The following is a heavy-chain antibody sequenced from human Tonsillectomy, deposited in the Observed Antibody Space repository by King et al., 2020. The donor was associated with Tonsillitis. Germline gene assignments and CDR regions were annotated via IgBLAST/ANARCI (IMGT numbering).Heavy chain of an antibody. CDR3: AKLKGTATRYDC. J-gene: IGHJ4*02. V-gene: IGHV3-7*03. CDR2: LNPDGSVI. D-gene: IGHD2-2*01. CDR1: GFYFSGHW. Sequence: VQLVESGGDLVQPGGSLRLSCAASGFYFSGHWMSWVRQAPGKGLEWVASLNPDGSVIHYVDSVKGRFAISRDNAQNSLYLQMSSLRADDTAVYYCAKLKGTATRYDCWGQGTLVSVSS.